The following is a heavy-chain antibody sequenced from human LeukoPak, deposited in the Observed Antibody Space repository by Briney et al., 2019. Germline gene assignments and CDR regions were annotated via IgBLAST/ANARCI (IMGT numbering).Heavy chain of an antibody. CDR3: ARDRGYSYGRQDQFDY. CDR1: GDSISTSNSY. V-gene: IGHV4-39*07. J-gene: IGHJ4*02. D-gene: IGHD5-18*01. CDR2: IYHSGST. Sequence: SETLSLTCTVSGDSISTSNSYWGWIRQPPGKGLEWIGSIYHSGSTYYNPSLKSRVTISVDTSKNQFSLKLSSVTAADTAVYYCARDRGYSYGRQDQFDYWGQGTLVTVSS.